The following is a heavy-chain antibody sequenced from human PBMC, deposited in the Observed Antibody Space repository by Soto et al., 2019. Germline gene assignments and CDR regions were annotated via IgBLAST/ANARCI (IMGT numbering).Heavy chain of an antibody. Sequence: QVQLQDSGPGLVKPSATLSLTCTVSGGHIDTYYGSWIRQPPGKGLAYIGYISHTGTTESNPSLKSGVTLSIDTSKKQFSLTLSSVTASDTASYYCARLIRGAAAAVASWGQGSVVTVSS. CDR3: ARLIRGAAAAVAS. J-gene: IGHJ4*02. V-gene: IGHV4-59*08. CDR1: GGHIDTYY. D-gene: IGHD6-25*01. CDR2: ISHTGTT.